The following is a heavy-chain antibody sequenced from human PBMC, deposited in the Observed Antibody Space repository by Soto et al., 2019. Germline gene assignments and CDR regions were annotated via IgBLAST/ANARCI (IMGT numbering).Heavy chain of an antibody. V-gene: IGHV4-31*03. CDR2: IYYSGST. D-gene: IGHD3-10*01. CDR1: GGSISSGGYY. J-gene: IGHJ3*02. CDR3: AGTFGEGPADAFDI. Sequence: QVQLQESGPGLVKPSQTLSLTCTVSGGSISSGGYYWSWIRQHPGKGLEWIGDIYYSGSTYYNPSLQSRVTISVDTSKNPFSLKVSSVTAADTAVYYCAGTFGEGPADAFDIWGQGTMVTVSS.